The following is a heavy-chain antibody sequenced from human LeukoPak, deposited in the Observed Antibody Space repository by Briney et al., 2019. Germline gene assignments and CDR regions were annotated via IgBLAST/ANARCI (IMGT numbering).Heavy chain of an antibody. V-gene: IGHV3-48*03. CDR2: LSGSGRTI. J-gene: IGHJ6*02. CDR3: ARENRGRGGMDV. CDR1: GFTFRSYE. Sequence: PGGSLRLSCVTSGFTFRSYEMNWVRQAPGKGLEWVSYLSGSGRTIYYADSVKGRFTISRDNAKNSLYLQMNSLRAEDMAVYYCARENRGRGGMDVWGQGTTVTVSS. D-gene: IGHD2/OR15-2a*01.